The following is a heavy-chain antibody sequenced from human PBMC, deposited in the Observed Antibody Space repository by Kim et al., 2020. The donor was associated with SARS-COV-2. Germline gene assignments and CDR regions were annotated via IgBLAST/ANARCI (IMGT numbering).Heavy chain of an antibody. V-gene: IGHV4-39*01. D-gene: IGHD2-21*01. CDR3: AEHVTWGGTPRWFDP. Sequence: SETLSLTCTVSGGSISSSSYYWGWIRQPPGKGLEWIGSIYYSGSTYYNPSLKSRVTISVDTSKNQFSLKLSSVTAADTAVYYCAEHVTWGGTPRWFDPLG. CDR1: GGSISSSSYY. CDR2: IYYSGST. J-gene: IGHJ5*02.